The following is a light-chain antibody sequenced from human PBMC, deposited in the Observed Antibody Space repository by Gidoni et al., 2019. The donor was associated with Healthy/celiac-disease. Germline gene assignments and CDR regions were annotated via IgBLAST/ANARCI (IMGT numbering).Light chain of an antibody. V-gene: IGKV3-11*01. J-gene: IGKJ3*01. Sequence: ELVLTQSPATLSLSPGERATLSCRASQSVSSYLAWYQQKPGQAPRLLIYDASNRATGIPARFSGSGSGTDFTLTISSLGPEDFAVYYCQQRSNWPPVFTFXPXTKVDTK. CDR3: QQRSNWPPVFT. CDR1: QSVSSY. CDR2: DAS.